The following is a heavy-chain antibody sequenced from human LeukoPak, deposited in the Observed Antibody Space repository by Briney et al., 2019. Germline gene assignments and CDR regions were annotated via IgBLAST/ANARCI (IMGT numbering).Heavy chain of an antibody. V-gene: IGHV3-23*01. Sequence: GGSLRLSCAASGFTFSSYSMSWVRQAPGKGLEWVSAIGGSGGVTYYADSVKGRFTISRDNSKNTLYLQINSLRAEDTAVYYCARGTRYRSAEYFQHWGQGTLVTVSS. J-gene: IGHJ1*01. D-gene: IGHD2-8*01. CDR1: GFTFSSYS. CDR3: ARGTRYRSAEYFQH. CDR2: IGGSGGVT.